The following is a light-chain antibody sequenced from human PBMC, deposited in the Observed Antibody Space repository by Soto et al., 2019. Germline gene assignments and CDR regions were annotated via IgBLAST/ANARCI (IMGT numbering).Light chain of an antibody. CDR3: CASTGSSPLYV. CDR1: SSNVGGYNY. V-gene: IGLV2-14*01. Sequence: QSVLTQPASVSGSPGQSITISCTGTSSNVGGYNYVSLYQQHPGTATKLMIYDVRNRSSVASNRCSGSKSGNTASLTISGRQDEDEADDYCCASTGSSPLYVFGTGTKLTVL. CDR2: DVR. J-gene: IGLJ1*01.